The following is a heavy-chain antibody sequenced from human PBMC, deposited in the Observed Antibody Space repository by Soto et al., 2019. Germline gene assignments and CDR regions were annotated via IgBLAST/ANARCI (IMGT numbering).Heavy chain of an antibody. Sequence: QVQLVQSGAEVKKPGSSVKVSCKASGGTFTSFAISWVRQAPGKGLEWMGEIIPLFGTTNYAQKFQGRVTITADESTTTACMALRSLSSEDSAVYYCARETTTVTREYFYYGMDFWGQGTTVTVSS. CDR1: GGTFTSFA. CDR2: IIPLFGTT. D-gene: IGHD4-17*01. J-gene: IGHJ6*02. V-gene: IGHV1-69*01. CDR3: ARETTTVTREYFYYGMDF.